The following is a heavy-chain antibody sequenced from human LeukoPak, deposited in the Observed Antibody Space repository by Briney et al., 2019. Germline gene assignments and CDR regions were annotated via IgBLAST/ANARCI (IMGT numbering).Heavy chain of an antibody. CDR1: GFTFSSYA. CDR3: ARDRTSYYYDTGAFDI. V-gene: IGHV3-23*01. D-gene: IGHD3-22*01. Sequence: GGSLRLSCAASGFTFSSYAMSWVRQAPGKGLEWVSAISGSGGSTYYADSVKGRFTISRDNSKNTLNLQMNSLRAEDTAVYYCARDRTSYYYDTGAFDIWGQGTMVTVSS. CDR2: ISGSGGST. J-gene: IGHJ3*02.